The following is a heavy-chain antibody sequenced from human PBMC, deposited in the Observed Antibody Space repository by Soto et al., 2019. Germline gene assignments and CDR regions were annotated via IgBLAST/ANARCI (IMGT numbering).Heavy chain of an antibody. CDR1: GFIFSNAW. Sequence: PGGSLRLSSAASGFIFSNAWINWVRQAPGKGLEWVANIKQDGSEKYYVDSVKGRFTISRDNAKNSLYLQMNSLRAEDTAVYYCARDPGSIFGVAEDVWGQGTMVTVSS. CDR3: ARDPGSIFGVAEDV. CDR2: IKQDGSEK. J-gene: IGHJ3*01. V-gene: IGHV3-7*01. D-gene: IGHD3-3*01.